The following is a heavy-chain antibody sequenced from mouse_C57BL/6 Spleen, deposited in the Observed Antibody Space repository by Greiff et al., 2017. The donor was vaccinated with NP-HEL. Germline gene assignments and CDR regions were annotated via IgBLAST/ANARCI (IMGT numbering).Heavy chain of an antibody. CDR2: IDPSDSYT. Sequence: VQLQQPGAELVMPGASVKLSCKASGYTFTSYWMHWVKQRPGQGLEWIGEIDPSDSYTNYNQKFKGKSTLTVDKSSSTAYMQLSSLTSEDSAVYYCARSEGSGPASYDYVFDYWGQGTTLTVSS. CDR3: ARSEGSGPASYDYVFDY. V-gene: IGHV1-69*01. D-gene: IGHD2-4*01. CDR1: GYTFTSYW. J-gene: IGHJ2*01.